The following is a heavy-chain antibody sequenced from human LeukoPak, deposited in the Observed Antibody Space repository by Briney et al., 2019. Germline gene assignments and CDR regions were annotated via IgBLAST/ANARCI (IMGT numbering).Heavy chain of an antibody. D-gene: IGHD2-21*02. CDR2: IYYSGST. CDR1: GGSISSSSYY. CDR3: ARGPLYYCGGDCYPPPRYAFDI. J-gene: IGHJ3*02. V-gene: IGHV4-39*07. Sequence: SETLSLTCTVSGGSISSSSYYWGWIRQPPGKGLEWIGSIYYSGSTYYNPSLKSRVTISVDTSKNQFSLKLSSVTAADTAVYYCARGPLYYCGGDCYPPPRYAFDIWGQGTMVTVSS.